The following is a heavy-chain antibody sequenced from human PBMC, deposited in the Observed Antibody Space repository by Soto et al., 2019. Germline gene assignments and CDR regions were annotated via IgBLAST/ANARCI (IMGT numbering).Heavy chain of an antibody. V-gene: IGHV3-7*05. CDR3: ARDLGAPGRGSAVGYYYHYGMDV. J-gene: IGHJ6*02. Sequence: VQLVESGGGLVQPGGSLRLSCAASEFTFSSYWMNWVRQAPGEGLEWVANIKEDGSEKYYVDSVKGRFTISRDNAKNSLYLQMNSLRGEDTAVYYCARDLGAPGRGSAVGYYYHYGMDVWGQGTTVTVSS. D-gene: IGHD2-2*01. CDR1: EFTFSSYW. CDR2: IKEDGSEK.